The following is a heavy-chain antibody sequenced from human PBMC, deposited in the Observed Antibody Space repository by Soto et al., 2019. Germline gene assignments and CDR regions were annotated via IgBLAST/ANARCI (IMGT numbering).Heavy chain of an antibody. D-gene: IGHD3-22*01. Sequence: GGSLRLSCAASGFTFSNAWMNWVRQAPGKGLEWVGRIKSKTDGGTTDYAAPVKGRFTISRDDSKNTLYLQMNSLKTEDTAVYYCTTVNAELYYDSSEAAFDIWGQGTMVTVSS. CDR2: IKSKTDGGTT. CDR3: TTVNAELYYDSSEAAFDI. V-gene: IGHV3-15*07. J-gene: IGHJ3*02. CDR1: GFTFSNAW.